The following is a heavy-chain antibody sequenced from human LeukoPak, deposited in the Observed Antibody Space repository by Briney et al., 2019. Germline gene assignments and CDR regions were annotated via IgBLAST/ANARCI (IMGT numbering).Heavy chain of an antibody. CDR3: ARMGSGSYYNDPDY. CDR2: INPNSGGT. CDR1: GYTFTSYA. J-gene: IGHJ4*02. V-gene: IGHV1-2*02. Sequence: ASVKVSCKASGYTFTSYAMNWVQQAPGQGLKWMGWINPNSGGTNYAQKFQGTVTMTRDTSISTAYMELSRLRSDDTAVYYCARMGSGSYYNDPDYWGQGTLVTVSS. D-gene: IGHD3-10*01.